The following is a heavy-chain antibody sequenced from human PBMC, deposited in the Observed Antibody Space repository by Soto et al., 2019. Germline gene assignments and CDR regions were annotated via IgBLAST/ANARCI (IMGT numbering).Heavy chain of an antibody. V-gene: IGHV5-10-1*01. J-gene: IGHJ5*02. CDR2: IDPSDSYT. CDR1: ANNFTDYW. CDR3: ARSWFDP. Sequence: PGESLKISCKGSANNFTDYWITWVRQMPGKGLEWMGRIDPSDSYTDYSPSFRGHVTISTDNSINTASLQWTSLKASDTAIYYCARSWFDPWGQGTLVTVSS.